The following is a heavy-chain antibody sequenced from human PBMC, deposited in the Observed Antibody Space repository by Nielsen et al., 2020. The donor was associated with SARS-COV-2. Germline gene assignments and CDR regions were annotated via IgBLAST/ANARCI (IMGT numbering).Heavy chain of an antibody. CDR1: GYTFTSYG. D-gene: IGHD4-11*01. Sequence: ASVKVSCKASGYTFTSYGISWVRQAPGQGLEWMGWISAYNGNTNYAQKLQGRVTMTTDTSTSTAYMELSSLRSEDTAVYYCARNPYSNYPFGAFDIWGQGTMVTVSS. V-gene: IGHV1-18*01. J-gene: IGHJ3*02. CDR3: ARNPYSNYPFGAFDI. CDR2: ISAYNGNT.